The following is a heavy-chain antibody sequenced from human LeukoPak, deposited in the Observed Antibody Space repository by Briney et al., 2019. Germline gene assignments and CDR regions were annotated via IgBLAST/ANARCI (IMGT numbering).Heavy chain of an antibody. J-gene: IGHJ4*02. CDR1: GFTFSSYA. Sequence: PGGSLRLSCAASGFTFSSYAMNWVRQAPGKGLEWVSAVRDGDAGTSYADSVKGRFTTSRDNSKNTLYLQMNSLRADDTAVYYCAKNRGGSYYSGSDYWGQGTLVTVSS. CDR2: VRDGDAGT. V-gene: IGHV3-23*01. D-gene: IGHD1-26*01. CDR3: AKNRGGSYYSGSDY.